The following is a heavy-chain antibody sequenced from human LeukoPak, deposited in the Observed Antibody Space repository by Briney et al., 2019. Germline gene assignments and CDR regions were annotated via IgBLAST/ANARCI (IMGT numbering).Heavy chain of an antibody. Sequence: SETLSLTCTVSGGSISSYYWSWIRQPPGKGLEWIGYIYYSGSTYYNPSLKSRVTISVDTSKNQFSLKLSSVTAADTAVYYCARELVVGATQYFDYWGQGTLVTVSS. D-gene: IGHD1-26*01. V-gene: IGHV4-59*01. CDR1: GGSISSYY. CDR2: IYYSGST. CDR3: ARELVVGATQYFDY. J-gene: IGHJ4*02.